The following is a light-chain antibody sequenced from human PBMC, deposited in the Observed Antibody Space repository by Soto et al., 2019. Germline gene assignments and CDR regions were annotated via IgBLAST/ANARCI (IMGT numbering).Light chain of an antibody. CDR1: QSVSNW. CDR3: QQYDTYPRT. J-gene: IGKJ1*01. V-gene: IGKV1-5*03. Sequence: DIQMTQSPSTLSASVGDRVTLTCRASQSVSNWLAWYQQKPGQAPKLLIFKASTLESGVPSRFSGSGSGTEFPLNISILQPDDFATYHCQQYDTYPRTFGQGTKVDIK. CDR2: KAS.